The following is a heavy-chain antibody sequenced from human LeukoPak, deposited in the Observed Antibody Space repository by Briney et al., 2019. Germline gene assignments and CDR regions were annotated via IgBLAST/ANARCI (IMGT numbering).Heavy chain of an antibody. V-gene: IGHV4-39*01. J-gene: IGHJ4*02. CDR1: GGSISSSSYY. CDR3: ARHPTRWDYYDSSGYLGSHFDY. D-gene: IGHD3-22*01. CDR2: IYYSGST. Sequence: NPSETLSLTCTVSGGSISSSSYYWGWIRQPPGKGLEWIGSIYYSGSTYYNPSLKSRVTISVGTSKNQFSLKLSSVTAADTAVYYCARHPTRWDYYDSSGYLGSHFDYWGQGTLVTVSS.